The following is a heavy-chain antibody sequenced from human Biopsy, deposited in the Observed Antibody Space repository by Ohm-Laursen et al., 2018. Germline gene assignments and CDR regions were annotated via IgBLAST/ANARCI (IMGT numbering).Heavy chain of an antibody. V-gene: IGHV1-69*04. J-gene: IGHJ4*02. CDR1: GGPSSNYA. CDR3: AADADGYYTEFDY. CDR2: IVPVLGHL. Sequence: SVKVSCKSSGGPSSNYAFSWVRQAPGQGLEWVGRIVPVLGHLNYAQRFQGRVSITADKSTSYVFMELSRLTSGDTAVYYCAADADGYYTEFDYWGPGTLVTVSS. D-gene: IGHD3-3*01.